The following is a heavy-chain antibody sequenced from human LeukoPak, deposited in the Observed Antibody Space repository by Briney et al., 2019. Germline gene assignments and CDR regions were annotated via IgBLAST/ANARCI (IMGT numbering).Heavy chain of an antibody. CDR3: AALHGYYYHMDV. J-gene: IGHJ6*03. CDR1: GGSISSSSYY. Sequence: PSETLSLTCTVSGGSISSSSYYWGWIRQPPGKGLEWIGSIYYSGSTYYNPSLKSRVTISVDTSKNQFSLKLSSVTAADTAVYYCAALHGYYYHMDVWGKGTTVTVSS. CDR2: IYYSGST. V-gene: IGHV4-39*07.